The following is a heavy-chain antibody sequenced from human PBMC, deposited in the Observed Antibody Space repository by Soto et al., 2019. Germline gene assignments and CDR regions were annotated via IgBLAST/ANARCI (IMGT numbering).Heavy chain of an antibody. CDR1: GYTFSNNW. J-gene: IGHJ4*02. CDR2: IYPGDSET. CDR3: ARLLDFWGEPHYFDS. Sequence: GGSLKISCKASGYTFSNNWIGWVRQMPGKGLEWMGIIYPGDSETRYSPSFQGQVTISADRSVNTAYLQWSSLKASDTAMYYCARLLDFWGEPHYFDSWGQGTMVTVSS. V-gene: IGHV5-51*01. D-gene: IGHD3-16*01.